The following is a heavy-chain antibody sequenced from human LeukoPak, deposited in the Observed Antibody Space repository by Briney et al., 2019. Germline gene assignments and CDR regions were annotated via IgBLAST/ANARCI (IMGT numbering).Heavy chain of an antibody. J-gene: IGHJ3*01. CDR1: GGSITSNY. V-gene: IGHV4-59*01. CDR2: KHYGGGA. CDR3: ARDTSYYGSEDDYDDVFDR. Sequence: PSGTLSLTCTVSGGSITSNYWSWIRQPPGKGLEWIGYKHYGGGANANPSLRSRVTISVDTSKNQFSLKLNSVTAADTEIYYCARDTSYYGSEDDYDDVFDRWSQGTMVTVSS. D-gene: IGHD3-10*01.